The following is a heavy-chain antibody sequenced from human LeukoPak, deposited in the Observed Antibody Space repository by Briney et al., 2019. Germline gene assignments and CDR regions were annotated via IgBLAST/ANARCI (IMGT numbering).Heavy chain of an antibody. V-gene: IGHV3-23*01. J-gene: IGHJ3*02. CDR3: AQDRDAASIVAAYFDI. Sequence: PGGSLRLSCAASGFTFSSYAMNWVRQAPGKGLEWVSAISGGGGSTYYADSVKGRFTISRDTSKNTLYLQMNSLRAEDTAVYYCAQDRDAASIVAAYFDIWGQGTMVTVSS. D-gene: IGHD6-13*01. CDR1: GFTFSSYA. CDR2: ISGGGGST.